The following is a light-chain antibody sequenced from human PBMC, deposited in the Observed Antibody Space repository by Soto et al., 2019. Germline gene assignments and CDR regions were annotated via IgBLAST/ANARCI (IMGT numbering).Light chain of an antibody. CDR2: DTT. Sequence: EIVMTQSPATLSVSPGERATLSFMASQSVSSSYLAWYQQKPGQAPRLLIYDTTTRAPGVPPRFSGSASGTQFTLTISSLQSEDFTVYYCQQYNKWPLTFGQGTKVDIK. V-gene: IGKV3D-15*01. J-gene: IGKJ1*01. CDR1: QSVSSSY. CDR3: QQYNKWPLT.